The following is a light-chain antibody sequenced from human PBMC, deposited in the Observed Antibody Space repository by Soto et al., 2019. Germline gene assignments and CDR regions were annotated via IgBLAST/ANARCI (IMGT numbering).Light chain of an antibody. V-gene: IGKV1-39*01. CDR3: QQSYSTPRT. J-gene: IGKJ2*01. Sequence: DIQMTQSPSSLSASVGDRVTITCRASQSISNYLNWYQQTPGKAPKLLIYAASSLQSGVPSRFSGSGSGTDFTLTISSLQPEEFATYYCQQSYSTPRTLGQGTKLDIK. CDR1: QSISNY. CDR2: AAS.